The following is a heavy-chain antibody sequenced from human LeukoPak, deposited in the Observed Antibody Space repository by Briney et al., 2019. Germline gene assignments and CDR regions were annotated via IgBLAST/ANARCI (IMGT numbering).Heavy chain of an antibody. D-gene: IGHD3-10*01. V-gene: IGHV3-23*01. CDR3: AKDSGPVVRGVICDY. CDR1: GFIFSNYA. CDR2: LSGSGDST. J-gene: IGHJ4*02. Sequence: GGSLRLSCTASGFIFSNYAMSWVRQAPGKGLEWVSSLSGSGDSTFYADSVKGRFTISRDNSKNTLYLQMNSLRAEDTAVYYCAKDSGPVVRGVICDYWGQGTLVTVSS.